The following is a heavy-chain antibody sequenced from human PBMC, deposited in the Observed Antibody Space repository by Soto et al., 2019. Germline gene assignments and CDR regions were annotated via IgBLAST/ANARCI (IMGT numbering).Heavy chain of an antibody. CDR2: IYPGDSDT. CDR3: ASIPQGIAAAGGDAFDI. V-gene: IGHV5-51*01. Sequence: GESLKISCKGSGYSFTSYWIGWVRQMPGKGLEWMGIIYPGDSDTRYSPSFQGQVTISADKSISTAYLQWSSLKASDTAMYYCASIPQGIAAAGGDAFDIWGQGTMVTVSS. J-gene: IGHJ3*02. CDR1: GYSFTSYW. D-gene: IGHD6-13*01.